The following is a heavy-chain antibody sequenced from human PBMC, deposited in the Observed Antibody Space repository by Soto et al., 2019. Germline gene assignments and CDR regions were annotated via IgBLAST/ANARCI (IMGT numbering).Heavy chain of an antibody. V-gene: IGHV1-18*01. CDR3: ARDTPPVDY. Sequence: QVQLVQSGAEVKKPGASVKVSCKASGYTFTNYGISWVRQAPGQGLEWMGWSSAYTGNTKYAQKLQGSVTRTTDTSTITAYMELRSLRPADTAGYYCARDTPPVDYWGQGTLVTVSS. J-gene: IGHJ4*02. CDR2: SSAYTGNT. CDR1: GYTFTNYG. D-gene: IGHD2-15*01.